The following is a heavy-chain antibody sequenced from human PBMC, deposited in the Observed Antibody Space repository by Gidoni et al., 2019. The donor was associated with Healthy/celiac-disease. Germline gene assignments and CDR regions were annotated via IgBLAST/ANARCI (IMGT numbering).Heavy chain of an antibody. CDR1: GFTFSSYA. V-gene: IGHV3-30-3*01. CDR3: ARDGRRASCSSTSCYDPYFDY. D-gene: IGHD2-2*01. Sequence: QVQLVESGGGVVQPGRSLRLSCAASGFTFSSYAMHWVRQAPGKGLEWVAVISYDGSNKYYADSVKGRFTISRDNSKNTLYLQMNSLRAEDTAVYYCARDGRRASCSSTSCYDPYFDYWGQGTLVTVSS. CDR2: ISYDGSNK. J-gene: IGHJ4*02.